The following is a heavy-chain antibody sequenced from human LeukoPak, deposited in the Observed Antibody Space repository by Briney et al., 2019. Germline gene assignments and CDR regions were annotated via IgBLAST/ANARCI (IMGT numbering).Heavy chain of an antibody. CDR1: GGSISSGGYY. J-gene: IGHJ4*02. D-gene: IGHD6-13*01. Sequence: SETLSLTCTVYGGSISSGGYYWSWVRQHPGKGLEWIGYIYYSGSTYYNPSLKSRVTISVDTSKNQFSLKLSSVTAADTAVYYCARTGYSSSWYVDYWGQGTLVTVSS. V-gene: IGHV4-31*03. CDR2: IYYSGST. CDR3: ARTGYSSSWYVDY.